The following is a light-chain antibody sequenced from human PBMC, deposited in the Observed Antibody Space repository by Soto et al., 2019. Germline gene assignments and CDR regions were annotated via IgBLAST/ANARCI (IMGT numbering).Light chain of an antibody. Sequence: QSVLTQPPSVSGAPGQRVTISCAGSDSNIGAYDVSWYQQHPGKAPKLVIYEVSKRPSGVPDRFSGSKSGNTASLTVSGLQAEDEADYYRSSYAGSNNFDVFGTGTKVTVL. V-gene: IGLV2-8*01. J-gene: IGLJ1*01. CDR1: DSNIGAYD. CDR3: SSYAGSNNFDV. CDR2: EVS.